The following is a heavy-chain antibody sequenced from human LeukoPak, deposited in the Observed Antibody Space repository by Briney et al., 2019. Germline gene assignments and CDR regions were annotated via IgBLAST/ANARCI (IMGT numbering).Heavy chain of an antibody. J-gene: IGHJ4*02. CDR2: IYYSGST. CDR3: ARHRGVYYGSGSYNKLLDY. V-gene: IGHV4-59*08. CDR1: GGSISGYY. D-gene: IGHD3-10*01. Sequence: SETLSLTCTVSGGSISGYYWSWIRQPPGKGLEWIGYIYYSGSTNYNPSLKSRVTISVDTSRNQFSLKLSSVTAADTAVYYCARHRGVYYGSGSYNKLLDYWGQGTLVTVSS.